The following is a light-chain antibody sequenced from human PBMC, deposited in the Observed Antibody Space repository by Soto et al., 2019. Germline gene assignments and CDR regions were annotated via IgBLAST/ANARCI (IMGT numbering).Light chain of an antibody. CDR3: QLYRSSSSFT. Sequence: EIGLTQSPGTLSLSPGERATLYCRSLQSVSSSYLAWYHQKPGKAPRLLIDGASSRATGIPDRFSVSGSGTDFTLTISRLEPEDFAMYYCQLYRSSSSFTFGPGIKVDIK. CDR2: GAS. V-gene: IGKV3-20*01. CDR1: QSVSSSY. J-gene: IGKJ3*01.